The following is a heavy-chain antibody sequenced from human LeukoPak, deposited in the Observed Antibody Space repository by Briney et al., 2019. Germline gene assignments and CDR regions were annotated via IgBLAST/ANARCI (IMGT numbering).Heavy chain of an antibody. Sequence: GGSLRLSCAVSGFTYSSFGMSWVRQAPGKGLEWVANIKQDGSEKYYVDSVKGRFTISRDNAKNSLYLQMNSLRAEDTAVYYCATNDNYYDSSGYYQTFDYWGQGTLVTVSS. CDR1: GFTYSSFG. V-gene: IGHV3-7*01. CDR3: ATNDNYYDSSGYYQTFDY. CDR2: IKQDGSEK. J-gene: IGHJ4*02. D-gene: IGHD3-22*01.